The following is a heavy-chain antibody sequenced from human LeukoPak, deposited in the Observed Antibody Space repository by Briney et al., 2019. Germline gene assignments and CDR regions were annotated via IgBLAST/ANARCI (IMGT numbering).Heavy chain of an antibody. D-gene: IGHD6-19*01. V-gene: IGHV3-23*01. CDR2: FTGGGGGA. J-gene: IGHJ6*03. Sequence: PGESLRLSFATPRLTLINYAMTSVHQATGKGPEWVSGFTGGGGGAYYADSVKGRFTISRDNSMNTLSLQMNSLRAEDTAIYYCARGHNSGSYYYMDVWGKGTTVTVSS. CDR3: ARGHNSGSYYYMDV. CDR1: RLTLINYA.